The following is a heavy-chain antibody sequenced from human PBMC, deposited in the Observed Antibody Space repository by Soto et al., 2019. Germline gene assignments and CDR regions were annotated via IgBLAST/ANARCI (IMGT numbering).Heavy chain of an antibody. CDR3: MLGSGWKDFDY. CDR1: VGSISSSSYY. D-gene: IGHD3-22*01. J-gene: IGHJ4*02. Sequence: ETLSLTCTVSVGSISSSSYYWGWFRQPPGKGLEWIGSIYYSGSTYYNPSLKSRVTISVDTSKTQFSLKLSSVTAADTAVYYCMLGSGWKDFDYWGQGTLVTVSS. V-gene: IGHV4-39*01. CDR2: IYYSGST.